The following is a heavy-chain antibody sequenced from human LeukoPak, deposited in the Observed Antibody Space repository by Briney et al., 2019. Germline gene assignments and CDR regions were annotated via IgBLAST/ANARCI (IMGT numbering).Heavy chain of an antibody. V-gene: IGHV3-23*01. CDR1: GFTSNSYA. Sequence: PGGSLRLSCAASGFTSNSYAMSWVRQAAGKGLEWVSSISGSGGSTYYADSVKGRFTISRDSSKNMLYLQMNILRAEDTAIYYCAKDGIDSGDPNGFDPWGQGTLVTVSS. J-gene: IGHJ5*02. CDR3: AKDGIDSGDPNGFDP. CDR2: ISGSGGST. D-gene: IGHD3-10*01.